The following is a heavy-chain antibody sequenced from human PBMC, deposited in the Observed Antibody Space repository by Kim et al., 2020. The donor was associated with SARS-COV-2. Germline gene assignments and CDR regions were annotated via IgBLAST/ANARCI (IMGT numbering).Heavy chain of an antibody. CDR2: ISGPGVDI. V-gene: IGHV3-23*01. CDR3: AKDRVVGTSPYIAN. D-gene: IGHD3-3*01. Sequence: GGSLRLSCAASGFHFKNYAMSWVRQVPGKGLEWVAVISGPGVDIGYADSVKGRFTISRDNSQNMLYLVMDSLTGDDTAVYHCAKDRVVGTSPYIANWGQG. CDR1: GFHFKNYA. J-gene: IGHJ1*01.